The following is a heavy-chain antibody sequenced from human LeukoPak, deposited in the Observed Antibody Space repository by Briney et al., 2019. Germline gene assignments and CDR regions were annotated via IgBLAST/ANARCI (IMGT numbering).Heavy chain of an antibody. D-gene: IGHD3-10*01. CDR2: IRSSDGAI. J-gene: IGHJ4*02. Sequence: GGSLRLSCVASGFTFSTYSMNWVRQAPGKGLEWVSYIRSSDGAIYYADSVTGRFTISRDNAKNSLYLQMNSLRAEDTAVYYCARDSTGYYGSGSYFLSGWGQGTLVTVSS. CDR3: ARDSTGYYGSGSYFLSG. V-gene: IGHV3-48*01. CDR1: GFTFSTYS.